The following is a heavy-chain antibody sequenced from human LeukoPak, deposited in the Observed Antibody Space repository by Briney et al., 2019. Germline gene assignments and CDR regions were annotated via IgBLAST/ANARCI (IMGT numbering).Heavy chain of an antibody. CDR1: GGSFSGYY. Sequence: SSETLSLTCAVYGGSFSGYYWSWIRQPPGKGLEWIGEINHSGSTNYNPSLKSRVTISVDTSKNQFSLKLSSVTAADTAVYYCARHESPYDYGDFFDYWGQGTLVTVSS. CDR2: INHSGST. J-gene: IGHJ4*02. CDR3: ARHESPYDYGDFFDY. D-gene: IGHD4-17*01. V-gene: IGHV4-34*01.